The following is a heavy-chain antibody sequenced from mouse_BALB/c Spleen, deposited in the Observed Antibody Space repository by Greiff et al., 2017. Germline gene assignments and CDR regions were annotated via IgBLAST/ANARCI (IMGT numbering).Heavy chain of an antibody. D-gene: IGHD2-14*01. V-gene: IGHV1S29*02. CDR2: IYPYNGGT. CDR1: GYTFTDYN. CDR3: ARGDRYDGAYAMDY. Sequence: VQLQQSGAELVRPGSSVKISCKASGYTFTDYNMHWVKQSHGKSLEWIGYIYPYNGGTGYNQKFKSKATLTVDNSSSTAYMELRSLTSEDSAVYYCARGDRYDGAYAMDYWGQGTSVTVSS. J-gene: IGHJ4*01.